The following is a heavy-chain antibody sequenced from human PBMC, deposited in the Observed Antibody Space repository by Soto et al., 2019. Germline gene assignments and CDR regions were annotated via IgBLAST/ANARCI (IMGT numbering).Heavy chain of an antibody. CDR3: ASPGYCSGGSCYYHGMDV. CDR2: INPSGGST. J-gene: IGHJ6*02. Sequence: ASVKVSCKASGYTFTSYYMHWVRQAPGQGLEWMGIINPSGGSTSYAQKFQGRVTMTRDTSTSTVYMELSSLRSEDTAVYYCASPGYCSGGSCYYHGMDVWGQGTTVTVSS. V-gene: IGHV1-46*01. D-gene: IGHD2-15*01. CDR1: GYTFTSYY.